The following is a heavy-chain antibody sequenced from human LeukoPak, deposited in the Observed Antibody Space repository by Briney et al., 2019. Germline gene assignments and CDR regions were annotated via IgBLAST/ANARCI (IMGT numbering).Heavy chain of an antibody. CDR3: ARTISSGGEY. D-gene: IGHD6-19*01. V-gene: IGHV3-30-3*01. CDR1: GCTFSSYA. Sequence: GGSLRLSCAASGCTFSSYAMHWVRQAPGKGLEWVAVISYDGSNKYYADSVKGRFTISRDNSKNTLYLQMNSLRAEDTAVYYCARTISSGGEYWGQGTLVTVSS. J-gene: IGHJ4*02. CDR2: ISYDGSNK.